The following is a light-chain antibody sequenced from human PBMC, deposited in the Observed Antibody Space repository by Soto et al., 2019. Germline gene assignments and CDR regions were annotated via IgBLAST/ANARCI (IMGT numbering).Light chain of an antibody. CDR2: AAS. Sequence: DLQMTHSPSSVSASVGDRVTITCRASQGINIWLAWYQQKPGRAPSLLISAASNLQVGVPSRFSGSGSGTNFTLTISSLQPEDFARYYCQQTDSFPITFGQGTRLEIK. J-gene: IGKJ5*01. CDR3: QQTDSFPIT. CDR1: QGINIW. V-gene: IGKV1-12*01.